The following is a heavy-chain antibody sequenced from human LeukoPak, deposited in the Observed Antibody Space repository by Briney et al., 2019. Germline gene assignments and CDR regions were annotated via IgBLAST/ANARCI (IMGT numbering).Heavy chain of an antibody. CDR2: ISGSGGST. V-gene: IGHV3-23*01. D-gene: IGHD3-10*01. CDR1: GFTFSSYA. Sequence: GGPLRLSCAASGFTFSSYAMSWVRQAPGKGLEWVSAISGSGGSTYYADSVKGRFTISRDNSKNTLYLQMNSLRAEDTAVYYCAKDRGYMDSRLGFDYWGQGTLVTVSS. CDR3: AKDRGYMDSRLGFDY. J-gene: IGHJ4*02.